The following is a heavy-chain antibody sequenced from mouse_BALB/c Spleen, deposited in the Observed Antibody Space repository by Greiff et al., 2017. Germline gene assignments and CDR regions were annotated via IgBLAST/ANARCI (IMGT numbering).Heavy chain of an antibody. CDR3: TREGLVDYAMDY. CDR2: ISSGGSYT. Sequence: EVQGVESGGGLVKPGGSLKLSCAASGFTFSSYTMSWVRQTPEKRLEWVATISSGGSYTYYPDSVKGRFTISRDNAKNTLYLQMSSLKSEDTAMYYCTREGLVDYAMDYWGQGTSVTVSS. V-gene: IGHV5-6-4*01. D-gene: IGHD1-1*01. J-gene: IGHJ4*01. CDR1: GFTFSSYT.